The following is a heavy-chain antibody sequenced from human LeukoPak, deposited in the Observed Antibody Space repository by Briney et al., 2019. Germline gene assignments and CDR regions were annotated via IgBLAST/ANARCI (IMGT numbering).Heavy chain of an antibody. J-gene: IGHJ4*02. CDR1: GGSISSYY. V-gene: IGHV4-4*07. D-gene: IGHD5-18*01. CDR2: IYTSGST. CDR3: ATIKRGNIFGYFDF. Sequence: SETLSLTCTVSGGSISSYYWSWIRQPAGKGLEWIGRIYTSGSTNYNPSLKSRVTLSADTSKNQFSLRLTSVTAADTAVYYCATIKRGNIFGYFDFWGQGIPVTVST.